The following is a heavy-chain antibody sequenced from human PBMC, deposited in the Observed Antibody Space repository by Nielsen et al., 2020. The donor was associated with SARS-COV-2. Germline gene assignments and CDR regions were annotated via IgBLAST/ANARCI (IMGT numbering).Heavy chain of an antibody. V-gene: IGHV3-73*01. CDR2: IRSKANTYAT. CDR3: ARRGHGDYFPLDY. J-gene: IGHJ4*02. D-gene: IGHD4-17*01. CDR1: GFTFSDST. Sequence: GESLKISCAASGFTFSDSTMHWVRQASGKGLEWIGRIRSKANTYATGYAASVKGRFTISRDDSKNTAYLQMNSLKTEDTAVYFCARRGHGDYFPLDYWGQGTLVTVSS.